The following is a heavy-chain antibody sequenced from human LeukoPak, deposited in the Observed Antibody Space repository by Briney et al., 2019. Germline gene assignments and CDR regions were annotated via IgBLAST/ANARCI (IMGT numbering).Heavy chain of an antibody. D-gene: IGHD2-2*01. CDR3: AKGPLRGTAAAIDY. V-gene: IGHV3-30*18. CDR1: GFTFNNYG. J-gene: IGHJ4*02. CDR2: ISYDGRNK. Sequence: HPGKSLRLSCAASGFTFNNYGMHWVRQAPGKGLEWVAVISYDGRNKHYPDSVKGRFTTSRDISTDTLWLQMDSLRTEDTAVYYCAKGPLRGTAAAIDYWGQGTLVTVSS.